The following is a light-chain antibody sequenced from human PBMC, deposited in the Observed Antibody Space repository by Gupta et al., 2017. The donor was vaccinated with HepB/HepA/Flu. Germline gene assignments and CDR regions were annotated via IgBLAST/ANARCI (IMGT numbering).Light chain of an antibody. CDR2: DVS. Sequence: QPALTQPASVSGSPGQSITISCTGTSSDVGGYTYVSWYQQRPGNVPQLIIYDVSNRPAGVSNRFSGSKSGSTASLIISGLQAEDEADYYCNSYTNTATHVFGTGTRVTVL. J-gene: IGLJ1*01. CDR3: NSYTNTATHV. CDR1: SSDVGGYTY. V-gene: IGLV2-14*03.